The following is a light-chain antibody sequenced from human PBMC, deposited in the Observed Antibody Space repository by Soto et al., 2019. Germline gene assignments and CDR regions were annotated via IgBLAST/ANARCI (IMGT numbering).Light chain of an antibody. Sequence: EIVMTQSPGILSLSPGERATLSCRASQSVSRYLNWFQHKPGQAPRLLIYGASSRAAGIPDRFSGSGSGTDFTLNISILEPADLAVFYCLQYGSSPYPFGQGTKLESK. CDR2: GAS. CDR3: LQYGSSPYP. CDR1: QSVSRY. V-gene: IGKV3-20*01. J-gene: IGKJ2*01.